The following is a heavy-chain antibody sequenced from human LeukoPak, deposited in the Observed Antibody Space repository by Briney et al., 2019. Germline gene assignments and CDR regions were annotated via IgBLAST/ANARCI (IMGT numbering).Heavy chain of an antibody. CDR1: GFTFSSYA. CDR2: ISGSGGST. Sequence: GGSLRLSCAASGFTFSSYAMSWVRQAPGKGLEWVSAISGSGGSTYCADSVKGRFTISRDNSKNTLYLQMNSLRAEDTAIYYCAKPTVVKGERYYYHYYMDVWGQGTTVTISS. D-gene: IGHD4-23*01. CDR3: AKPTVVKGERYYYHYYMDV. J-gene: IGHJ6*03. V-gene: IGHV3-23*01.